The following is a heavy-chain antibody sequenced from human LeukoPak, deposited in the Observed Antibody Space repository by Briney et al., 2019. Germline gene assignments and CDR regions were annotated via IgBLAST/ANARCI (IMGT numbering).Heavy chain of an antibody. CDR3: AKDPHEITFGGVTARKDY. D-gene: IGHD3-16*01. CDR1: GFTVSSNY. J-gene: IGHJ4*02. Sequence: GGSLRLSCAASGFTVSSNYMSWVRQAPGKGLEWVSAISGSGGSTYYADSVKGRFTISRDNSKNTLYLQMNSLRAEDTAVYYCAKDPHEITFGGVTARKDYWGQGTLVTVSS. V-gene: IGHV3-23*01. CDR2: ISGSGGST.